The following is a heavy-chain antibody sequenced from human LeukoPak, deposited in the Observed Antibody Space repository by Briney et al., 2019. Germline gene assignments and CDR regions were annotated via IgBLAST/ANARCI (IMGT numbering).Heavy chain of an antibody. D-gene: IGHD3-22*01. CDR1: GYSFSSYD. Sequence: ASVKVSCKASGYSFSSYDINWVRQATGQGLEWMGWINPHSGDTKYAQKFQGRVTMTRDTSISTVYMELRRLRSDDTAVFYCAREAVVKFDYMDVWGKGTTVTVSS. CDR3: AREAVVKFDYMDV. CDR2: INPHSGDT. J-gene: IGHJ6*03. V-gene: IGHV1-2*02.